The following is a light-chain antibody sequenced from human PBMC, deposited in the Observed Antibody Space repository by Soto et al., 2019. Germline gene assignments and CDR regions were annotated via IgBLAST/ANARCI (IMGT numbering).Light chain of an antibody. CDR1: QSIRTY. CDR3: QQSYITPPDT. CDR2: VAS. J-gene: IGKJ2*01. Sequence: DIQMTQSPSSLSASAGDRVTITCRASQSIRTYLNWYQQKPGKAPKLLIYVASSLQSGVPARFSGSGSGTDFTLTISSLQPEDFATYYCQQSYITPPDTFGQGTKLEIK. V-gene: IGKV1-39*01.